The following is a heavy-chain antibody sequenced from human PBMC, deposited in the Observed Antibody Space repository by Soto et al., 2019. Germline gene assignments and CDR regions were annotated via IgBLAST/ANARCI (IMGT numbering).Heavy chain of an antibody. CDR1: GYTFTSYD. CDR2: MNPNTGDS. D-gene: IGHD1-1*01. CDR3: ARRAETNGWNGFGADKYYFDF. Sequence: ASVKVSCKASGYTFTSYDIYWVRQATGQGLEWMGWMNPNTGDSSYAQKFQGRVTMTSDTSITTAHMELSSLRSEDTAVYYCARRAETNGWNGFGADKYYFDFWGQGTLVTVSS. V-gene: IGHV1-8*01. J-gene: IGHJ4*02.